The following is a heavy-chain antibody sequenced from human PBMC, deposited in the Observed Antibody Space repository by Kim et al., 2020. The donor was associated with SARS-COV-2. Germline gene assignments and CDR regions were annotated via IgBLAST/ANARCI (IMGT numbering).Heavy chain of an antibody. V-gene: IGHV4-4*07. J-gene: IGHJ3*02. CDR1: GGSISSYY. CDR2: IYTSGST. CDR3: AREEWFGERPRASDAFDI. D-gene: IGHD3-10*01. Sequence: SETLSLTCTVSGGSISSYYWSWIRQPAGKGLEWIGRIYTSGSTNYNPSLKSRVTMSVDTSKNQFSLKLSSVTAADTAVYYCAREEWFGERPRASDAFDIWGQGTMVTVSS.